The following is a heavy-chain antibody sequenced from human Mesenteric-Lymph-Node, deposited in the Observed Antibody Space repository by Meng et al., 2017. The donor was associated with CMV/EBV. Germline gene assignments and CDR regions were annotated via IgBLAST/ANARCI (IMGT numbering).Heavy chain of an antibody. Sequence: GGSLRLSCAASGFTFSSYAMSWVRQAPGKGLEWVSAISGSGGSTYYADSVKGRFTISRDNSKNTLYLQMNSLRAEDTAVYYCANGGEVVPAAIGGGVYYYYGMDVWGQGTTVTVSS. V-gene: IGHV3-23*01. J-gene: IGHJ6*02. CDR3: ANGGEVVPAAIGGGVYYYYGMDV. CDR2: ISGSGGST. D-gene: IGHD2-2*02. CDR1: GFTFSSYA.